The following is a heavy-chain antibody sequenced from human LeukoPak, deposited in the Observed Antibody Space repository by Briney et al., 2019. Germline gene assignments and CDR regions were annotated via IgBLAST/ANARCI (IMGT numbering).Heavy chain of an antibody. V-gene: IGHV1-46*01. D-gene: IGHD3-3*01. CDR2: INPSGGST. Sequence: GASVKVSCKASGYTFTSYYMHWVRQAPGQGLEWMGIINPSGGSTSYAQKFQGRVTMTRDTSTSTVYMELSSLRSEDTAVCYCYITIFGYGMDVWGQGTTVTVSS. J-gene: IGHJ6*02. CDR1: GYTFTSYY. CDR3: YITIFGYGMDV.